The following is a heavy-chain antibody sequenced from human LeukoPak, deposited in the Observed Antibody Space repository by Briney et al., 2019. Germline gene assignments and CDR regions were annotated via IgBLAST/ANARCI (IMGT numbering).Heavy chain of an antibody. CDR1: GGSISSYY. CDR2: IYYSGNT. CDR3: ARGLYGDYAPE. Sequence: PSETLSLTCTVSGGSISSYYWSWIRQPPGKGLEWIGYIYYSGNTNYNPSLKSRVTISVDTSKNQFSLKLSSVTAADTAVYYCARGLYGDYAPEWGQGTLVTVSS. V-gene: IGHV4-59*01. D-gene: IGHD4-17*01. J-gene: IGHJ4*02.